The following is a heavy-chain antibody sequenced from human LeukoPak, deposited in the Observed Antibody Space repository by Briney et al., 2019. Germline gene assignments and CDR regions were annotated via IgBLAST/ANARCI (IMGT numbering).Heavy chain of an antibody. CDR2: ISGSGGSI. Sequence: PGGSLRLSCAASGFTFSSYAMSWVRQAPGKGLEWVSAISGSGGSIYYADSVKGRFTISRGNSKNTLYLQMNSLRAEDTAVYYCAKDYGYYGSGSYFRNAFDIWGQGTMVTVSS. CDR3: AKDYGYYGSGSYFRNAFDI. J-gene: IGHJ3*02. CDR1: GFTFSSYA. D-gene: IGHD3-10*01. V-gene: IGHV3-23*01.